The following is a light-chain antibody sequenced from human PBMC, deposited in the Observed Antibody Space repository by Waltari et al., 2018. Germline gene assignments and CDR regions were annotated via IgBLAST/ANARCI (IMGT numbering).Light chain of an antibody. V-gene: IGLV1-47*01. J-gene: IGLJ2*01. CDR2: ENS. Sequence: QSVLTQPPSMSGTPGQRVTISCSGSHSNIGSNFVYWYQQFPGMAPRLLIFENSRRPSGVPDRFSASKAGASASLAISGLRSEDEAHYHCASWDDSLRGRVFGGGTRLIVL. CDR3: ASWDDSLRGRV. CDR1: HSNIGSNF.